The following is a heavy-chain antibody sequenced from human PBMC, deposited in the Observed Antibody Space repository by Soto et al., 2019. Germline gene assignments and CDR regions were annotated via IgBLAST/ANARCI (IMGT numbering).Heavy chain of an antibody. Sequence: QLQVQASGPGLVKPSETLSLTCSVSGDSIGSSQQYWGWIRQPPGKGPEWIGSIYYNGKTYHNPSLKSRVTISINSSRNQYSLRMNALTAAATSTYYCAKHPGNPLVSPFWHFDSFGRGILVTVSS. V-gene: IGHV4-39*01. J-gene: IGHJ2*01. D-gene: IGHD3-10*01. CDR2: IYYNGKT. CDR3: AKHPGNPLVSPFWHFDS. CDR1: GDSIGSSQQY.